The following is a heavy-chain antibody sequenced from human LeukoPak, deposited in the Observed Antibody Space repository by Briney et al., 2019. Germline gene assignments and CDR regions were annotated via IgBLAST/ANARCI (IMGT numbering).Heavy chain of an antibody. D-gene: IGHD2-2*02. J-gene: IGHJ3*02. V-gene: IGHV5-51*01. CDR2: IYPGDSDT. CDR3: ARISLLGYCSSTSCYNPDAFDI. Sequence: GESLKISCKGSGYSFTSYWIGRVRQMPGKGLEWMGIIYPGDSDTRYSPSFQGQVTISADKSISTAYLQWSSLKASDTAMYYCARISLLGYCSSTSCYNPDAFDIWGQGTMVTVSS. CDR1: GYSFTSYW.